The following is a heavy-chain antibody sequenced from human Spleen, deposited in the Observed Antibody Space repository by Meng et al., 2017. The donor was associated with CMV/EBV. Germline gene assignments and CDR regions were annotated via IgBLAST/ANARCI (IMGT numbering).Heavy chain of an antibody. V-gene: IGHV3-11*04. CDR3: ARSQYSGGYWGSDFYFDY. D-gene: IGHD1-26*01. J-gene: IGHJ4*02. CDR1: GFTFSDYY. CDR2: ITSGGSSI. Sequence: GGSLRLSCAASGFTFSDYYMSWIRQAPGKGLEWVSCITSGGSSIYYADSVKGRFTISRDNAKNSLYLQMNSLRAEDTAVYYCARSQYSGGYWGSDFYFDYWGQGTLVTVSS.